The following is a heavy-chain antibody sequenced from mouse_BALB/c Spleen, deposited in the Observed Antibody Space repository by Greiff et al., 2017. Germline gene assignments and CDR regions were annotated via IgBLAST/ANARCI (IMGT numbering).Heavy chain of an antibody. CDR1: GFSLTSYG. V-gene: IGHV2-9*02. CDR3: ARGDYDYDGLMDY. CDR2: IWAGGST. D-gene: IGHD2-4*01. J-gene: IGHJ4*01. Sequence: VKLVESGPGLVAPSQSLSITCTVSGFSLTSYGVHWVRQPPGKGLEWLGVIWAGGSTNYNSALMSRLSISKDNSKSQVFLKMNSLQTDDTAMYYCARGDYDYDGLMDYWGQGTSVTVSS.